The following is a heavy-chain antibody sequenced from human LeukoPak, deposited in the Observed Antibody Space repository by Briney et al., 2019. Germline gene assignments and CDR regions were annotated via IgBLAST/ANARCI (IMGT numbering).Heavy chain of an antibody. J-gene: IGHJ4*02. V-gene: IGHV3-23*01. D-gene: IGHD1-26*01. Sequence: PGGSLRLSCAASGFTFSCHAMSWVRQAPGKGLEWVSAICGSGGSTYYADSVKGRFTISRDNSKNTLYLQMNSLRAEDTAVYYCAKDNGWELLLRYYFDYWGQGTLVTVSS. CDR2: ICGSGGST. CDR3: AKDNGWELLLRYYFDY. CDR1: GFTFSCHA.